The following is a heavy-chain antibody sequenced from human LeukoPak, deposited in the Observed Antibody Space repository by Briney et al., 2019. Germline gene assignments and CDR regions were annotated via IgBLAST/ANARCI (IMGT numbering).Heavy chain of an antibody. Sequence: GGSLRLSCAVSGFIFSSSAMSWVRQAPGKGLEWVSAISGGGDDTSYADSARGRFTVSRDNSKNTLYLQMNSLRAEDTAVYYCARGRTWFDSWGQGTLVTVSS. CDR3: ARGRTWFDS. J-gene: IGHJ5*01. CDR1: GFIFSSSA. V-gene: IGHV3-23*01. CDR2: ISGGGDDT. D-gene: IGHD2-8*01.